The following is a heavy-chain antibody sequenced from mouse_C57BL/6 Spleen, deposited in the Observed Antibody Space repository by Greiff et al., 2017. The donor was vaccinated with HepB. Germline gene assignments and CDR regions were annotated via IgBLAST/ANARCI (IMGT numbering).Heavy chain of an antibody. CDR2: IFPGSGST. Sequence: VQLQESGPELVKPGASVKISCKASGYTFTDYYINWVKQRPGQGLEWIGWIFPGSGSTYYNEKFKGKATLTVDKSSSTAYMLLSSLTSEDSAVYFCARSHYGSSYGGYFDVWGTGTTVTVSS. D-gene: IGHD1-1*01. CDR1: GYTFTDYY. V-gene: IGHV1-75*01. J-gene: IGHJ1*03. CDR3: ARSHYGSSYGGYFDV.